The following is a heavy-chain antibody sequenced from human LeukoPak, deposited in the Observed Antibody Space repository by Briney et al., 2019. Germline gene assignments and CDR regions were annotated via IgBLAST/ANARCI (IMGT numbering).Heavy chain of an antibody. D-gene: IGHD2-15*01. V-gene: IGHV4-59*01. J-gene: IGHJ6*02. Sequence: SETLSLTCTVSGGSISSYYWSWIRQPPGKGLEWIGYIYYSGSTNYNPSLKSRVTISVDTSKNQFSLKLSSVTAADTAVYYCARDRGSCSGGSCYSDYYYGMDVWGQGTTVTVSS. CDR1: GGSISSYY. CDR2: IYYSGST. CDR3: ARDRGSCSGGSCYSDYYYGMDV.